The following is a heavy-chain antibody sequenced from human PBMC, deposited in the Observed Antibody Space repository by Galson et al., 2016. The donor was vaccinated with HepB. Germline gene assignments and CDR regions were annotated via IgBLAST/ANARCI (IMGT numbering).Heavy chain of an antibody. CDR2: INPSGGTT. CDR1: GYTLSTFY. D-gene: IGHD3-16*01. Sequence: SVKVSCKASGYTLSTFYTHWVRQAPGQGLEWMGFINPSGGTTSYAQKFQGRVTMTRDTSTRTVYMELSSLTSEDTAVYYCYETEGAFDLWGQGTMVTVSS. CDR3: YETEGAFDL. V-gene: IGHV1-46*01. J-gene: IGHJ3*01.